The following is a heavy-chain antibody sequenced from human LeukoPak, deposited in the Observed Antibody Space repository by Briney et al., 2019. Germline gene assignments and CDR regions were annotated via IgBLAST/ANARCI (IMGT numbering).Heavy chain of an antibody. CDR1: GGTFSSYA. CDR3: ARDSWGAVAGTLDY. D-gene: IGHD6-19*01. Sequence: SVTVSCKASGGTFSSYAISWVRQAPGQGLEWMGGIIPIFGTANYAQKFQGRVTITTDESTSTAYMELSSLRSEDTAVYYCARDSWGAVAGTLDYWGQGTLVTVSS. V-gene: IGHV1-69*05. CDR2: IIPIFGTA. J-gene: IGHJ4*02.